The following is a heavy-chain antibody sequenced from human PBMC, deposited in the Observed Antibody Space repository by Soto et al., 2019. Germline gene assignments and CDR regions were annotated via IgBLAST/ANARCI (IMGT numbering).Heavy chain of an antibody. CDR2: IYPGDSDT. V-gene: IGHV5-51*01. J-gene: IGHJ3*02. CDR3: ATRSTSCYGSDCDAFDI. D-gene: IGHD2-2*01. CDR1: GYIFTSYA. Sequence: PGESLKISYKGSGYIFTSYAIGLVRQMPGKGLEWMGIIYPGDSDTRYSPSFQGQVTISADKSISTAYLQWSSLKASDTAMYYCATRSTSCYGSDCDAFDIWGQGTMVTVSS.